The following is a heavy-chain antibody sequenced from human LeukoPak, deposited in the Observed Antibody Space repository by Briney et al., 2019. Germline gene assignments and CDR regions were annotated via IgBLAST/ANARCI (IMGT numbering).Heavy chain of an antibody. CDR1: GYTFTDFY. Sequence: ASVKVSCKASGYTFTDFYIHWVRQAPGQGLEWMGWINPNSGGTNYAQKFQGRVTMTRDTSISTAYIELSRLRSDDTAVYYCARVAVLMLYGSSFYYFDYSGQGAPIT. J-gene: IGHJ4*02. V-gene: IGHV1-2*02. D-gene: IGHD2-8*01. CDR2: INPNSGGT. CDR3: ARVAVLMLYGSSFYYFDY.